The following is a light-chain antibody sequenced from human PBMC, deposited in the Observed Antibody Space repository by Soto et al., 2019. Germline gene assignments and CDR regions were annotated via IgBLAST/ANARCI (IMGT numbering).Light chain of an antibody. J-gene: IGLJ2*01. CDR1: SSDVGAYNY. CDR3: GSYTCCYALV. V-gene: IGLV2-14*01. Sequence: QSALTQPASVSGSPGQSITISCTGTSSDVGAYNYVSWYQQHPGKAPKLMIFEVSDRPSGVSNRFSGSKSTNTASLTISALQVEDEADYYCGSYTCCYALVFGGGTKVTVL. CDR2: EVS.